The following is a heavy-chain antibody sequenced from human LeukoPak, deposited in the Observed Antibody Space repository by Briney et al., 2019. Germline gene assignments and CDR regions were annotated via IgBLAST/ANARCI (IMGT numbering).Heavy chain of an antibody. CDR2: IYYSGST. Sequence: SQCLSLTCTVSGGSISSGGYYWSWIRQHPGKGLEWIGYIYYSGSTYYNPSLKSRVTISVDTSKNQFSLKLSSVTAADTAVYYCARDTAAATVDYWGQGTLVTVSA. J-gene: IGHJ4*02. CDR1: GGSISSGGYY. V-gene: IGHV4-31*03. CDR3: ARDTAAATVDY. D-gene: IGHD6-25*01.